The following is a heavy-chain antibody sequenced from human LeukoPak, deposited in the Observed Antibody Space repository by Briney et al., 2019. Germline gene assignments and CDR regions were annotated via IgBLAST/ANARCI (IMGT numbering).Heavy chain of an antibody. Sequence: GGSLRLSCAASGFTFTKYWMTWVRQAPGEGLEWVANIKQDGSEKFYVDSVKGRFTISRDNAKNSLDLQINSLGAEDTAVYYCARGLDCRSTSCYLDNWGQGTLVTVSS. D-gene: IGHD2-2*01. CDR1: GFTFTKYW. J-gene: IGHJ4*02. CDR3: ARGLDCRSTSCYLDN. V-gene: IGHV3-7*01. CDR2: IKQDGSEK.